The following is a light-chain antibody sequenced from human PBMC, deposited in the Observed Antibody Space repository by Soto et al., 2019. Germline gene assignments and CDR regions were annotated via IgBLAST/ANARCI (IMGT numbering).Light chain of an antibody. V-gene: IGKV3-11*01. CDR2: DAS. CDR1: QSVSSY. CDR3: QQRSNWLLT. J-gene: IGKJ4*01. Sequence: EIVLTQSPATLSLSPGERATLSCRASQSVSSYLAWYQQKPGQAPRLLIYDASNRATGIPARFSGSGSGTDLTLTISSLEPEDFAVYYCQQRSNWLLTFGGGTKEEIK.